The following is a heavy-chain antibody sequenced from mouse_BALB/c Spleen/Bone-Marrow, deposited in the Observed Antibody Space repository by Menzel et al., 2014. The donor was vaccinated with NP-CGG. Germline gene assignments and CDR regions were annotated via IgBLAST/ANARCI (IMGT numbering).Heavy chain of an antibody. J-gene: IGHJ4*01. CDR3: ARKGPRNAMDY. D-gene: IGHD3-3*01. CDR2: FHPFNDDT. V-gene: IGHV1-47*01. Sequence: VKLVESGVEVVKPGASVKMSCKALGYTFTTYPIGWMKQNHGKSLEWIGNFHPFNDDTKHNEKFKDKAKLTVEKSSSTVYLEVSRLTSDDSAIYYCARKGPRNAMDYWGQGTSVTVSS. CDR1: GYTFTTYP.